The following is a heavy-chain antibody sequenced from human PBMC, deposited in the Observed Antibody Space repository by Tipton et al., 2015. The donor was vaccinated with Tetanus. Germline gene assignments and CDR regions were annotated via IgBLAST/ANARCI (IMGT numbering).Heavy chain of an antibody. CDR2: VYHSGAT. CDR3: ARANNDYPKKGPFDY. D-gene: IGHD5-12*01. CDR1: GTSISRSGHC. Sequence: TLSLTCTVSGTSISRSGHCWTWIRQPPGKEPEWVGYVYHSGATNYHPSLKSRLAISADTSKNQFSLNLRSVITTDTAVYYCARANNDYPKKGPFDYWGHGILVIVSS. V-gene: IGHV4-61*08. J-gene: IGHJ4*01.